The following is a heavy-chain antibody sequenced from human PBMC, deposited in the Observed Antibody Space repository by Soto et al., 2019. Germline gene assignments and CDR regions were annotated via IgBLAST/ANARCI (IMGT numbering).Heavy chain of an antibody. CDR2: IIPIFGTA. CDR1: GGTFSSYA. J-gene: IGHJ6*02. D-gene: IGHD5-12*01. Sequence: ASVKVSCKASGGTFSSYAISWVRQAPGQGLEWMGGIIPIFGTANYAQKFQGRVTITADESTSTAYMELSSLRSEDTAVYYCAAVATISPGYYYYYGMDVWGQGTTVTVSS. CDR3: AAVATISPGYYYYYGMDV. V-gene: IGHV1-69*13.